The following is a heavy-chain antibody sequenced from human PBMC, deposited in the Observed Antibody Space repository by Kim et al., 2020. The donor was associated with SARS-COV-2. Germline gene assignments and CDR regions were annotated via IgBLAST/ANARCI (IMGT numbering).Heavy chain of an antibody. V-gene: IGHV4-31*02. Sequence: GSTDYNPSLKSRVTISVDTSKNQCSLKLSSVTAADTAVYYCARGRTAMVYWGQGTLVTVSS. J-gene: IGHJ4*02. CDR3: ARGRTAMVY. D-gene: IGHD5-18*01. CDR2: GST.